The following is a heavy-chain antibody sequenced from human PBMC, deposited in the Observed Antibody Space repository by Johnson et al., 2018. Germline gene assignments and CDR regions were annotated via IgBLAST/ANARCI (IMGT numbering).Heavy chain of an antibody. CDR1: GFTFSSYW. CDR2: IKQVGSEK. V-gene: IGHV3-7*01. J-gene: IGHJ3*02. Sequence: LVQSGGGVVQPGRSXRLSCAASGFTFSSYWMSWVRQAPGKGLEWVANIKQVGSEKYYVDSVKGRFTISRDNAKNSLYLQMNSRRAEDTAVYYCARVGWNQPAFDIWGQGTMVTVSS. CDR3: ARVGWNQPAFDI. D-gene: IGHD1-14*01.